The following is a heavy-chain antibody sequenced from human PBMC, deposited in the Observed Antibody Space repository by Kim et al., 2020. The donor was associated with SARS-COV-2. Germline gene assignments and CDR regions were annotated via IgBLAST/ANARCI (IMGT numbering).Heavy chain of an antibody. J-gene: IGHJ4*02. CDR1: GFTFSSYA. CDR2: ISGSGGST. D-gene: IGHD3-22*01. Sequence: GGSLRLSCAASGFTFSSYAMSWVRQAPGKGLEWVSAISGSGGSTYYADSVKGRFTISRDNSKNTLYLQMNSLRAEDTAVYYCAKDRVWYYDSSGYNFDYWGQGTLVTVSS. CDR3: AKDRVWYYDSSGYNFDY. V-gene: IGHV3-23*01.